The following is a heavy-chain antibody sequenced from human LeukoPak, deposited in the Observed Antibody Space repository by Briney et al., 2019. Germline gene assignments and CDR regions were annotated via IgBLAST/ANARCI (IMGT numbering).Heavy chain of an antibody. CDR1: GGSISYNNW. Sequence: SETLSLTCAVSGGSISYNNWWSWVRQSPGKGLEWIGEVSHSGDTNCNPSLKSRLTMSVDKSKNQYSLKLSSVTAADTAVYYCARDLVAVAGTDYYYYGMDVWGQGTTVTVSS. V-gene: IGHV4-4*02. J-gene: IGHJ6*02. D-gene: IGHD6-19*01. CDR2: VSHSGDT. CDR3: ARDLVAVAGTDYYYYGMDV.